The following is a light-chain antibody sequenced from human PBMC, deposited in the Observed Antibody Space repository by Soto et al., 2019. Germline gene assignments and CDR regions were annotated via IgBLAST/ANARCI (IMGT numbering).Light chain of an antibody. J-gene: IGLJ1*01. CDR3: SSYAAGSIYV. Sequence: QSALTQPASVSGSPGQSITISCTGTNSDVGSYSLVSWYQQHPGEAPKLIIYEGSKRPSGVSNRFSGSKSGDTASLTITGLQAEDEADYYCSSYAAGSIYVFGTGTKLTVL. CDR2: EGS. CDR1: NSDVGSYSL. V-gene: IGLV2-14*02.